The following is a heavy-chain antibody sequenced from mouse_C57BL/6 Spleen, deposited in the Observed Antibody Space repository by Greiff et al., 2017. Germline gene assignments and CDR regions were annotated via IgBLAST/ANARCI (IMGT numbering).Heavy chain of an antibody. D-gene: IGHD1-1*01. CDR3: ARNRAMGLLRGYFDY. CDR1: GFSLTSYG. J-gene: IGHJ2*01. Sequence: VQRVESGPGLVQPSQSLSITCTVSGFSLTSYGVHWVRQSPGKGLEWLGVIWSGGSTDYNAAFISRLSISKDNSKSQVFFKMNSLQADDTAIYYCARNRAMGLLRGYFDYWGQGTTLTVSS. V-gene: IGHV2-2*01. CDR2: IWSGGST.